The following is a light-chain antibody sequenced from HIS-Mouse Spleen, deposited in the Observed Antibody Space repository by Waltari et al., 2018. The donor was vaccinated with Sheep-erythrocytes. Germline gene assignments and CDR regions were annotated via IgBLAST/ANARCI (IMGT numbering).Light chain of an antibody. CDR3: QQANSFPIT. J-gene: IGKJ5*01. Sequence: DIQMTQSPSSVSASVEDRVTITCRASKGISSWLAWYQQKPGKAPKLLIYAASSLQSGVPSRFSGSGSGTDFTLTISSLQPEDFATYYCQQANSFPITFGQGTRLEIK. CDR1: KGISSW. V-gene: IGKV1-12*01. CDR2: AAS.